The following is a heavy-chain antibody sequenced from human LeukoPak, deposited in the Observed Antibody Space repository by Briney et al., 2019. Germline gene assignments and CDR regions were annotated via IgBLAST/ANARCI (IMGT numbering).Heavy chain of an antibody. CDR3: ARDLEAEAGTFWFDP. J-gene: IGHJ5*02. CDR1: GFTFSTYG. Sequence: GGSLRLSCAASGFTFSTYGMHWVRQAPGKGLEWVAVIWFDGSNKYYADSVKGRFTISRDYSKNTLYLQMNSLRAEDTAVYYCARDLEAEAGTFWFDPWGQGTLVTVSS. D-gene: IGHD6-13*01. CDR2: IWFDGSNK. V-gene: IGHV3-33*01.